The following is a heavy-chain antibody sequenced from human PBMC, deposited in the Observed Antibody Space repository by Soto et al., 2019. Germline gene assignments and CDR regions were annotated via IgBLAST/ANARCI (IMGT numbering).Heavy chain of an antibody. V-gene: IGHV3-74*01. CDR1: GFTFSSYW. CDR3: VGGSLLH. D-gene: IGHD1-26*01. J-gene: IGHJ4*02. CDR2: IKSDGSSA. Sequence: FLRHSCAASGFTFSSYWMHWVRQAPGKGLVWVSRIKSDGSSASYADSVKGRFTIPRDNSKDTLYLQMNRLTREVTAVYYCVGGSLLHWGQGTPVTVSS.